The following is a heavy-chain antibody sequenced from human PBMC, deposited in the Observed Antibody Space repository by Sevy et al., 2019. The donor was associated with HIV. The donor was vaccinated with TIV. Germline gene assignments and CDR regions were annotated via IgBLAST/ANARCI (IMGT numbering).Heavy chain of an antibody. V-gene: IGHV4-34*01. J-gene: IGHJ4*02. Sequence: SETLSLTCAVYGGSFSGYYWSWIRQPPGKGLEWIGEINHSGSTNYNPSLKSRVTISVDTSKNQFSLKLSSVTAADTAVYYCARAKALNYYDSSGHDYWGQGTLVTVS. CDR2: INHSGST. CDR3: ARAKALNYYDSSGHDY. D-gene: IGHD3-22*01. CDR1: GGSFSGYY.